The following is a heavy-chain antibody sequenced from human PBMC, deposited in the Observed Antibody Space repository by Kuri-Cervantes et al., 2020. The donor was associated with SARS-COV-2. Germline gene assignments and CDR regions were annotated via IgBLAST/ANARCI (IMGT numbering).Heavy chain of an antibody. Sequence: SETLSLTCAVSGGSISSSNWWSWVRQPPGKGLEWIGEIYHSGSTNYNPSLKSRVTISVDKSKNQFSLKLSSVTAADTAVYYYARDTGYCGGDCSAFDIWGQGTMVTVSS. J-gene: IGHJ3*02. CDR3: ARDTGYCGGDCSAFDI. CDR2: IYHSGST. CDR1: GGSISSSNW. D-gene: IGHD2-21*02. V-gene: IGHV4-4*02.